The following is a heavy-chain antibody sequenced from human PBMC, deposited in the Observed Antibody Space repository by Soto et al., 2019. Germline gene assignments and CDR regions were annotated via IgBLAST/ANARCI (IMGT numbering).Heavy chain of an antibody. CDR1: GGSISSYC. CDR3: ARDRMGYSGSGRCVGLCHYYHGMDV. D-gene: IGHD3-10*01. J-gene: IGHJ6*02. CDR2: IYYSGST. Sequence: SETLSLTCTVSGGSISSYCWTWIRQSPGKGLEWIGYIYYSGSTNYNPSLKSRVTISVDTSKNQFSLKLSSVTAADTAVYYCARDRMGYSGSGRCVGLCHYYHGMDVWGQGTTVTVSS. V-gene: IGHV4-59*01.